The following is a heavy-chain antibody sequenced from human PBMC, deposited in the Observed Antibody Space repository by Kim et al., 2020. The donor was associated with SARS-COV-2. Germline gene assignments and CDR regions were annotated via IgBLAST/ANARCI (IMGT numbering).Heavy chain of an antibody. J-gene: IGHJ3*02. V-gene: IGHV4-59*01. D-gene: IGHD6-13*01. CDR1: GGSISSYY. CDR3: ARGWYDAFDI. Sequence: SETLSLTCTVSGGSISSYYWSWIRQPPGKGLEWIGYIYYSGSTNYNPSLKSRVTISVDTPKNQFSLKLSSVTAADTAVYYCARGWYDAFDIWGQGTMVTVSS. CDR2: IYYSGST.